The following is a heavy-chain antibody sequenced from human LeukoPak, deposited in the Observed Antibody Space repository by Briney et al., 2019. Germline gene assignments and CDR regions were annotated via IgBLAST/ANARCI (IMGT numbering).Heavy chain of an antibody. V-gene: IGHV4-39*01. CDR2: IYYSGST. D-gene: IGHD2-2*03. CDR1: HDSISSSYYY. Sequence: PSETLSLTCTVSHDSISSSYYYWAWIRQPPGKGLEWIGSIYYSGSTFYNPSLKSRVTISVDTSKNQLSLRLSSVTAADTAVYYCARHGSTDYFDYWGQGTLVTVSS. CDR3: ARHGSTDYFDY. J-gene: IGHJ4*02.